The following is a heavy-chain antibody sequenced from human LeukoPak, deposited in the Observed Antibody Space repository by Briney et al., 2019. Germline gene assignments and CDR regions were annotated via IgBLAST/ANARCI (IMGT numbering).Heavy chain of an antibody. CDR2: ISAYNGNT. D-gene: IGHD2-8*01. CDR3: AREAYCTNGVCYGGEDYYYYGMDV. V-gene: IGHV1-18*01. Sequence: ASVKVSCKASGYTFTSYGISWVRQAPGQGLEWMGWISAYNGNTNYAQRLQGRVTMTTDTSTSTAYMELRSLRSDDTAVYSCAREAYCTNGVCYGGEDYYYYGMDVWGQGTTVTVSS. J-gene: IGHJ6*02. CDR1: GYTFTSYG.